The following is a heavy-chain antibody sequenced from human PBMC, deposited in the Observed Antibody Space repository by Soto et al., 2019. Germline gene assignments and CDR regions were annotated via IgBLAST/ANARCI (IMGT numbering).Heavy chain of an antibody. D-gene: IGHD1-26*01. CDR2: ISYDGSNK. Sequence: QVQLVESGGGVVQPGRSLRLSCAASGFTFSSYGMHWVRQAPGKGLEWVAVISYDGSNKYYADSVKGRFTISRDNSKNTLDLQMNSLRAEDTAVDYCAKDRPSGSRPYYYGMDVWGQGTTVTVSS. CDR3: AKDRPSGSRPYYYGMDV. V-gene: IGHV3-30*18. CDR1: GFTFSSYG. J-gene: IGHJ6*02.